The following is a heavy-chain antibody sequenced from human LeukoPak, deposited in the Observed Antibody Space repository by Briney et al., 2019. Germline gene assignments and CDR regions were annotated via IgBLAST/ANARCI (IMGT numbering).Heavy chain of an antibody. Sequence: SETLSLTCTVSGGSISSYCWSWIRQPPGRGLEWIGYIYYSGSTNYNPSLKSRVTISVDTSKNQFSLKLSSVTAADTAVYYCARGSNQQPFHFDYWGQGTLVTVSS. D-gene: IGHD6-13*01. J-gene: IGHJ4*02. CDR2: IYYSGST. CDR3: ARGSNQQPFHFDY. CDR1: GGSISSYC. V-gene: IGHV4-59*01.